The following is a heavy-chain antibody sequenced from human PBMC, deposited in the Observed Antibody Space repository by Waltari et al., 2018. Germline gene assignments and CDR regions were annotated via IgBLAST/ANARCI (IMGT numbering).Heavy chain of an antibody. Sequence: QVQLVESGGGVVQPGRSLRLSCAASGFTFSTYGMHWVRQAPGKGLEWVAVIWYAGSEKYYADSVKGRFTISRDKSKNTLNLLMNSLRAEDTAVYYCARDSQSSRWDYPTGYAMDVWGQGTTVTVSS. CDR2: IWYAGSEK. CDR1: GFTFSTYG. CDR3: ARDSQSSRWDYPTGYAMDV. V-gene: IGHV3-33*01. J-gene: IGHJ6*02. D-gene: IGHD6-13*01.